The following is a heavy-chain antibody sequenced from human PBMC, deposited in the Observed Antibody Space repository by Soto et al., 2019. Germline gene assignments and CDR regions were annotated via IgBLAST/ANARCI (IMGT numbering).Heavy chain of an antibody. CDR3: ARAATDIVVVPAAMVRYYYYMDV. Sequence: PSETLSLTCAVSSGSISSSNWWSWVRQPPGKGLEWIGEIYHSGSTNYNPSLKSRVTISVDKSKNQFSLKLSSVTAADTAVYYCARAATDIVVVPAAMVRYYYYMDVWGKGTTVTVSS. J-gene: IGHJ6*03. CDR2: IYHSGST. D-gene: IGHD2-2*01. CDR1: SGSISSSNW. V-gene: IGHV4-4*02.